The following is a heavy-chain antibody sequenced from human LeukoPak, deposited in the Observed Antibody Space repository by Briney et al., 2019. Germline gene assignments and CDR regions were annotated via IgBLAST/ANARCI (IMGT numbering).Heavy chain of an antibody. Sequence: AGSLRLSCAASARSFSSCWMRWVRRAPLEGLEGGAKVKQDGSEKYYVDSVKGRLTISRDNAKNSLYLQMNNLRVEDTAVYYCAREEEDGSGSYYWGGTGLFDFWGQGTLVTVSS. CDR3: AREEEDGSGSYYWGGTGLFDF. CDR2: VKQDGSEK. V-gene: IGHV3-7*01. CDR1: ARSFSSCW. J-gene: IGHJ4*02. D-gene: IGHD3-10*01.